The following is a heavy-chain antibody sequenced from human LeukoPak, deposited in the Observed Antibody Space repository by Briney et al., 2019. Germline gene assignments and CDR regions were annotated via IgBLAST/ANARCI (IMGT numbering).Heavy chain of an antibody. CDR2: IHYDGARS. CDR1: GFSFSGYG. V-gene: IGHV3-30*02. D-gene: IGHD3-10*01. J-gene: IGHJ4*02. CDR3: AKAIWVAATSSWFCLDY. Sequence: GGSLRLSCAASGFSFSGYGMHWVRQAPGKGLEWVAFIHYDGARSYYADSVKGRFTISRDNSRNTLYLQMNSLRPEDAAVYYCAKAIWVAATSSWFCLDYWGQGTLVTVSS.